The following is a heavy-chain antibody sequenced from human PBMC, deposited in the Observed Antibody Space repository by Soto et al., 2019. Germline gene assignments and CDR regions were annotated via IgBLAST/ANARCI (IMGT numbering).Heavy chain of an antibody. D-gene: IGHD2-21*01. CDR3: ACLLQAKDGIRDL. Sequence: LSWIRQHPGKGLEWIGYIYYSGSTYYNPSLTSRVTISVDTSKNQFALKLSSVTAADTAVYHCACLLQAKDGIRDL. V-gene: IGHV4-31*02. J-gene: IGHJ2*01. CDR2: IYYSGST.